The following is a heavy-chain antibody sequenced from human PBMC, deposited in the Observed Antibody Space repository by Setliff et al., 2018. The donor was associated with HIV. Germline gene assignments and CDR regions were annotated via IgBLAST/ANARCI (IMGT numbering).Heavy chain of an antibody. J-gene: IGHJ4*02. V-gene: IGHV4-31*03. CDR2: MYYTGTT. CDR3: ARGVWFGELLWGYYFDY. D-gene: IGHD3-10*01. CDR1: GGSISSGGYY. Sequence: SETLSLTCTVSGGSISSGGYYWSWIRQHPGRGLEWIGYMYYTGTTYYNPSHKSRITISLDTSKNQVSLNLSSVTAADTAVYYCARGVWFGELLWGYYFDYWGRGTQVTV.